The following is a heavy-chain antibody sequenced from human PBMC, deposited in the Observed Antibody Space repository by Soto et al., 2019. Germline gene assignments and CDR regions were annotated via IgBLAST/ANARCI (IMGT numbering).Heavy chain of an antibody. CDR3: ARVPNDIDYYFDY. CDR2: IYSGGST. Sequence: GGSLRLSCAASGFTVSSNYMSWVRQAPGKGLEWVSVIYSGGSTYYADSVKGRFTISRDNSKNTLYLQMNSLRAEDTAVYYCARVPNDIDYYFDYWGQGTLVTVSS. J-gene: IGHJ4*02. CDR1: GFTVSSNY. D-gene: IGHD3-9*01. V-gene: IGHV3-53*01.